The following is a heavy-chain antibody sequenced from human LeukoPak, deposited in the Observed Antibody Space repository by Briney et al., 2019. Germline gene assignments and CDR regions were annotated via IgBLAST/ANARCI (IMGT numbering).Heavy chain of an antibody. Sequence: GESLKISCKGSGYSFTSYWICWVRQMPGKGLEWMGIIYPGDSDTRYSPSFQGQVTISADKSISTAYLQWSSLKASDTAMYYCARLLSYYDSPPGAFDIWAKGQWSPSLQ. CDR3: ARLLSYYDSPPGAFDI. CDR2: IYPGDSDT. V-gene: IGHV5-51*01. CDR1: GYSFTSYW. J-gene: IGHJ3*02. D-gene: IGHD3-22*01.